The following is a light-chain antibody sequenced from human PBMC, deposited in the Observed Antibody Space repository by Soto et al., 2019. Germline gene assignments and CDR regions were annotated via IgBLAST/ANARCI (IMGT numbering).Light chain of an antibody. J-gene: IGLJ3*02. V-gene: IGLV1-40*01. CDR2: GNI. CDR1: SSNIGAGYD. Sequence: QSVLTQPPSVSGAPGQRVTISCTGSSSNIGAGYDVHWYRQLPGTAPKLLIYGNINRPSGVPDRFSGSKSGTSASLAITGLQAEDEDDYYCQSYDSSLSGSWVFGGGTKLTVL. CDR3: QSYDSSLSGSWV.